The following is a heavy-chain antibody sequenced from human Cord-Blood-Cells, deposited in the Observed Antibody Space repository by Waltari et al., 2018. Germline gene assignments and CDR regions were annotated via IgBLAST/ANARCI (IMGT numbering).Heavy chain of an antibody. D-gene: IGHD2-2*01. CDR2: IIPIFGTA. Sequence: QVQLVQSGAEVTKPGSSVKVSCKASGGAFSSHAYSWVRQAPGQGLEWMGGIIPIFGTANYAQKFQGRVTITADESTSTAYMELSSLRSEDTAVYYCARPSQYCSSTSCYAFDIWGQGTMVTVSS. CDR3: ARPSQYCSSTSCYAFDI. CDR1: GGAFSSHA. J-gene: IGHJ3*02. V-gene: IGHV1-69*01.